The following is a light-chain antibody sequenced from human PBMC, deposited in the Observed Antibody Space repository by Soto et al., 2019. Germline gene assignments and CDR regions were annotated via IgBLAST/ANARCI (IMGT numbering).Light chain of an antibody. CDR1: QSVSSY. CDR2: DAS. V-gene: IGKV3-11*01. CDR3: QQRSNWPLT. J-gene: IGKJ4*01. Sequence: EIVLTQSPATLSLSPGERATLSCRASQSVSSYLAWYQQKPGQAPRLLIYDASTRASGIPARFSGSGSGTDFTLTINSLEPEDFAVYYCQQRSNWPLTFGGGTEVEIK.